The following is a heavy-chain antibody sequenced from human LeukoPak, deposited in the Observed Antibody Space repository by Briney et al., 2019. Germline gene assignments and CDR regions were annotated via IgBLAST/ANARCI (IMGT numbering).Heavy chain of an antibody. CDR3: ARGDQYSHAGGDY. V-gene: IGHV3-30-3*01. CDR2: ISYDGSNK. CDR1: GFTFSSYA. J-gene: IGHJ4*02. Sequence: GGSLRLSCAASGFTFSSYAMHWVRQAPGKGLEWVAVISYDGSNKYYADSVKGRFTISRDNSKNTLYLQMNSLRAEDTAVYYCARGDQYSHAGGDYWGQGTLVTVSS. D-gene: IGHD5-18*01.